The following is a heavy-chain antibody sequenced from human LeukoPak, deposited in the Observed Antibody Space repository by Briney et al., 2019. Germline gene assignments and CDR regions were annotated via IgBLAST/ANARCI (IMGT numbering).Heavy chain of an antibody. CDR3: ARVASGWYMVDY. J-gene: IGHJ4*02. D-gene: IGHD6-19*01. V-gene: IGHV3-7*01. CDR2: IKQDGSEK. Sequence: GGSLRLSCEASGFSFSRYWMNWVRQAPGKGLEWVANIKQDGSEKYYVDSVKGRFTISRDNAKNSLYLQMNSLRADDTAVYYCARVASGWYMVDYWGQGTLVTVSS. CDR1: GFSFSRYW.